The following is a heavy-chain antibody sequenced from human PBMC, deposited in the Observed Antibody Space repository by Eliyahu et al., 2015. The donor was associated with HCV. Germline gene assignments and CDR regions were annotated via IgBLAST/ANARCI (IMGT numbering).Heavy chain of an antibody. CDR2: INHSGGT. CDR3: ARGFGVVPAEPPLRAYYFDY. Sequence: QVQLQQWGAGLLKPSETLSLTCAVYGGSFRGYYWSWIRQPPGKGLEWIGEINHSGGTNYNPSLKSRVTISVDTSKNQFSLKLSSVTAADTAVYYCARGFGVVPAEPPLRAYYFDYWGQGTLVTVSS. V-gene: IGHV4-34*01. J-gene: IGHJ4*02. CDR1: GGSFRGYY. D-gene: IGHD2-2*01.